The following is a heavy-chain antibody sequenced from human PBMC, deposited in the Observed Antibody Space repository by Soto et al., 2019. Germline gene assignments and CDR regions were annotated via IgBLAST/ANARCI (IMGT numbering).Heavy chain of an antibody. V-gene: IGHV1-24*01. J-gene: IGHJ4*02. D-gene: IGHD6-13*01. CDR1: GYTLTELS. Sequence: GASVKVSCKVSGYTLTELSMHWVRQAPGKGLEWMGGFDPEDGETIYAQKFQGRVTMTEDTSTDTAYMELSSLRSEDTAVYYCATKVALTGYSSSWRRFDYWGQGTLVTVSS. CDR3: ATKVALTGYSSSWRRFDY. CDR2: FDPEDGET.